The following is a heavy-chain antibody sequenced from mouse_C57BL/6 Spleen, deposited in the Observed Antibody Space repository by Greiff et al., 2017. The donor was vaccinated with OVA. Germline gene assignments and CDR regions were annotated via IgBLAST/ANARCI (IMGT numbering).Heavy chain of an antibody. CDR3: ARWGNYGGVDY. V-gene: IGHV1-69*01. CDR1: GYTFTSYW. J-gene: IGHJ2*01. CDR2: IDPYDSYT. D-gene: IGHD1-1*01. Sequence: VQLQQPGAELVMPGASVKLSCKASGYTFTSYWMHWVKQRPGRGLEWIGEIDPYDSYTNYNQKFKSKSTLTVDKPSSTAYMQLSSLTSEDAAVYSGARWGNYGGVDYWGQGTTLTVAS.